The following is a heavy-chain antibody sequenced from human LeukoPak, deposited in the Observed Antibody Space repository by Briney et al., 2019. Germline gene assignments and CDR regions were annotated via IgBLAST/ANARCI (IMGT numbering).Heavy chain of an antibody. CDR2: IYSGGST. Sequence: GGSLRLSCAASGFTVSSNYMSWVRQAPGKGLEWVSVIYSGGSTYYADSVKGRFTISRDNSKNTLYLQMNSLRAEDTAVYYCARGAGWTGGVFDYWGQGTLVTVSS. D-gene: IGHD3-16*01. CDR1: GFTVSSNY. V-gene: IGHV3-66*01. J-gene: IGHJ4*02. CDR3: ARGAGWTGGVFDY.